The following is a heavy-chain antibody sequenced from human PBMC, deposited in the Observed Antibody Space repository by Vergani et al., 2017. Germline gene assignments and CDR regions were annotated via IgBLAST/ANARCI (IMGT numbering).Heavy chain of an antibody. CDR3: AKEVVSASIYENGMDV. V-gene: IGHV3-64*01. CDR1: GFTFSSYA. CDR2: ISSNGGST. Sequence: EVQLVESGGGLVQPGGSLRLSCAASGFTFSSYAMHWVRQAPGKGLEYVSAISSNGGSTYYANSVKGRFTISRDNSKNTLYLQMGSLRAEDTAVYYCAKEVVSASIYENGMDVWGQGTTVTVSS. D-gene: IGHD2-2*01. J-gene: IGHJ6*02.